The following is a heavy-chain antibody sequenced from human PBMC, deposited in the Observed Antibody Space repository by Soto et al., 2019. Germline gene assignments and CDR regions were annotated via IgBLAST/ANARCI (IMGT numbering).Heavy chain of an antibody. CDR1: GFTFRSYW. J-gene: IGHJ4*02. V-gene: IGHV3-7*01. CDR2: IKDDGSDK. D-gene: IGHD6-6*01. Sequence: EVQLVESGGGLVQPGGSLRLSCAASGFTFRSYWMSWVRQAPGKGLEWVANIKDDGSDKYYVDSVKGRFTISRDNAKNSLYLQMNSLRVEDTAVYYCARSSPLGPPGYGGQGTLVTVSA. CDR3: ARSSPLGPPGY.